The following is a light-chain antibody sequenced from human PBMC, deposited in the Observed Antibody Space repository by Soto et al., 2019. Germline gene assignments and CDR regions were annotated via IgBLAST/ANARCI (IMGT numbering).Light chain of an antibody. Sequence: EILLTQSPGTLSLSPGERVTLSCRASQSVRSSYLAWYQQKPGQAPRLLIYGASSRATGIPDRFSGSGSGTDFTLTINRLEPEDFAVYYCQQFCSSPLTFGGGTKVDIK. CDR3: QQFCSSPLT. J-gene: IGKJ4*01. CDR1: QSVRSSY. CDR2: GAS. V-gene: IGKV3-20*01.